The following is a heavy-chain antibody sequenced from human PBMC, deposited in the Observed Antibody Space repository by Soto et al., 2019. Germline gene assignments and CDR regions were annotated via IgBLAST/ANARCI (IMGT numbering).Heavy chain of an antibody. J-gene: IGHJ4*02. CDR3: ARHDWNGVDY. V-gene: IGHV4-39*01. Sequence: QMQLQESGPGLVKPSETLSLTGTVSGGSISRNSYYRGWIRQPPGKGLEWIGSIYYSGSTYYNPSLKSRVTISVDTSKNQFSLKLSSVTAADTAVYYCARHDWNGVDYWGQGTLVPVSS. CDR2: IYYSGST. CDR1: GGSISRNSYY. D-gene: IGHD1-1*01.